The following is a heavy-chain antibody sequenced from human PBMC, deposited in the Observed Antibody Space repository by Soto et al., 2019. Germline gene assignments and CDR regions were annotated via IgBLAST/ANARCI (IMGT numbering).Heavy chain of an antibody. V-gene: IGHV3-48*01. CDR2: ISTRSHTI. CDR1: GFTFVDYN. D-gene: IGHD5-12*01. J-gene: IGHJ4*02. Sequence: GGSLRLSCSASGFTFVDYNINWVRQAPGKGLEWISYISTRSHTIYYADSVKGRFTISRDNARNLLYLQMNSLRAEDSAVYYCARDGHYSGYDFDSWGQGTLVTVSS. CDR3: ARDGHYSGYDFDS.